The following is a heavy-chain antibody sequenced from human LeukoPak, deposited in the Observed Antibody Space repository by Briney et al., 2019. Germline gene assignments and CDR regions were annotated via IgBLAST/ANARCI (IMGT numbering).Heavy chain of an antibody. D-gene: IGHD2-2*01. V-gene: IGHV1-69*13. Sequence: SVKVSCKASGGTFSSYAISWVRQAPGQGLEWMGGIIPIFGTANYAQKFQGRVTITADESTSTAYMELSSLRSEDTAVYYCARPDAKTQVLDQLPSFYYYGMDVWGQGATVTVSS. CDR1: GGTFSSYA. CDR3: ARPDAKTQVLDQLPSFYYYGMDV. J-gene: IGHJ6*02. CDR2: IIPIFGTA.